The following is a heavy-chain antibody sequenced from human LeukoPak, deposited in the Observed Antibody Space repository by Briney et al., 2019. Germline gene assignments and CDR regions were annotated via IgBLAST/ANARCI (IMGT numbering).Heavy chain of an antibody. J-gene: IGHJ4*02. CDR3: AKETIGQQLADY. CDR1: GYTFSSYG. Sequence: PGGSLRLSCAASGYTFSSYGMHWVRQAPGKGLEWVAFIRYDGSNKYYADSVKGRFTISRDNSKNTLYLQMNSLRAEDTAVYYCAKETIGQQLADYWGQGTLVTVSS. V-gene: IGHV3-30*02. CDR2: IRYDGSNK. D-gene: IGHD6-13*01.